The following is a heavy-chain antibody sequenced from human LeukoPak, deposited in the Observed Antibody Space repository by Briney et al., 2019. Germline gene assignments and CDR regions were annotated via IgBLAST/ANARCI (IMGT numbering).Heavy chain of an antibody. D-gene: IGHD2-2*01. V-gene: IGHV4-59*12. CDR3: ARGRGIVVVPAAMFRWTDAFDI. CDR1: GGSISSYY. J-gene: IGHJ3*02. Sequence: SETLSLTCTVSGGSISSYYWSWIRQPPGKGLEWIGYIYYSGSTNYNPSLKSRVTILIDTSKNQFSLKPSSVTAADTAVYYCARGRGIVVVPAAMFRWTDAFDIWGQGTMVTVSS. CDR2: IYYSGST.